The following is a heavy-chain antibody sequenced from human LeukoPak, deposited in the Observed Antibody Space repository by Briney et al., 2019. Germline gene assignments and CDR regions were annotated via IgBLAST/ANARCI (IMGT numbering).Heavy chain of an antibody. D-gene: IGHD3-16*01. CDR2: IFYDGSKK. J-gene: IGHJ3*02. Sequence: GGSLRLSCVASGFTFRNYGMHWIRQAPGKGLEWVSVIFYDGSKKYYADFVKGRFTISRDNSKNTLYLQMNSLRAEDTAVYYCNQNGGDGAFDIWAKGQWSPSLQ. V-gene: IGHV3-30*02. CDR3: NQNGGDGAFDI. CDR1: GFTFRNYG.